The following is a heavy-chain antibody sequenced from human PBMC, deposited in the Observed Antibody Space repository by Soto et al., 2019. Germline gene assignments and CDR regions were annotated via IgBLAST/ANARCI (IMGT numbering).Heavy chain of an antibody. CDR2: ISYDGNNK. Sequence: PGGSLRLSCEASGFIFSDFGMHWVRQAPGKGLEWVAVISYDGNNKYYAQSVKGRFTISRDNSKNTLFLDMDSLRPEDTAVYHCVKGDLDTAVVNSPDAFDLWG. D-gene: IGHD5-18*01. J-gene: IGHJ3*01. V-gene: IGHV3-30*18. CDR3: VKGDLDTAVVNSPDAFDL. CDR1: GFIFSDFG.